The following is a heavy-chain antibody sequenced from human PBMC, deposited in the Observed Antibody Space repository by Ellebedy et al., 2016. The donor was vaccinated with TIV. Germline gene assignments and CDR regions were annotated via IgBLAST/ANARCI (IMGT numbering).Heavy chain of an antibody. CDR2: IHYSGSA. CDR3: ARTTWGTGDAIDI. J-gene: IGHJ3*02. Sequence: SETLSLTCTVSGGSISSYYWSWIRQPPGKGLEWIGFIHYSGSANNNPSLQSRVTISVDTSKNQVSLNVNSVTAADTAVYYCARTTWGTGDAIDIWGRGTMVTVSS. D-gene: IGHD3-16*01. CDR1: GGSISSYY. V-gene: IGHV4-59*01.